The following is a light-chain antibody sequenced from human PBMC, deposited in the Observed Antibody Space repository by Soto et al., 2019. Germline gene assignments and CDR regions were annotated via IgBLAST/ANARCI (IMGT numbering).Light chain of an antibody. CDR2: DAS. CDR3: QQYNNWPRT. J-gene: IGKJ1*01. Sequence: EIVLTQSPATLSLSPGERATLSCRASQSVSNNYLAWYQQKPGQAPRLLIYDASTRATGIPARFSGSGSGTEFTLTINSLQSEDFAVYYCQQYNNWPRTFGQGTKVDI. V-gene: IGKV3-15*01. CDR1: QSVSNN.